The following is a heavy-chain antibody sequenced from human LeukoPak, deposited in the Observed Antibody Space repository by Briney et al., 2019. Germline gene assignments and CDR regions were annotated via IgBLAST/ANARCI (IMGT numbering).Heavy chain of an antibody. J-gene: IGHJ4*02. D-gene: IGHD2-15*01. V-gene: IGHV3-23*01. CDR2: FSGTVDTT. Sequence: QTGGSLRLSCAAPGFTFTTYAMSWVRQTPGKGLEWVSTFSGTVDTTYHADSVKGRFTISRDNSKNTVYLQMNSLRAEDTAVYYCAKASAGTCGGARCYYFASWGQGTPVTVSS. CDR1: GFTFTTYA. CDR3: AKASAGTCGGARCYYFAS.